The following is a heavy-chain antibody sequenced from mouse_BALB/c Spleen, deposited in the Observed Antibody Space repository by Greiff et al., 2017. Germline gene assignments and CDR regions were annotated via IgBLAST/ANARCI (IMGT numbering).Heavy chain of an antibody. CDR3: AKNSGHYYGSHFDY. CDR2: IWRGGST. V-gene: IGHV2-5-1*01. Sequence: QVQLKESGPSLVQPSQSLSITCTVSGFSLTSYGVHWVRQSPGKGLEWLGVIWRGGSTDYNAAFMSRLSITKDNSKSQVFFKMNSLQADDTAIYYCAKNSGHYYGSHFDYWGQGTTLTVSS. J-gene: IGHJ2*01. D-gene: IGHD1-1*01. CDR1: GFSLTSYG.